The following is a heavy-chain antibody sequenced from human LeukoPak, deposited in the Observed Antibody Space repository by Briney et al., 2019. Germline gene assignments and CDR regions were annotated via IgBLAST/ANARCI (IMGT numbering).Heavy chain of an antibody. V-gene: IGHV3-21*01. Sequence: GGSLRLYWAASGFTFSSYSMNWVRQAPGKGLEWVSSISSSRSYIYYADSEKGRFTISRDNAKNSLYLQMNSLRAEDTAVYYCARDNYGDWNYFDYWGQGTLVTVSS. CDR1: GFTFSSYS. D-gene: IGHD4-17*01. CDR3: ARDNYGDWNYFDY. J-gene: IGHJ4*02. CDR2: ISSSRSYI.